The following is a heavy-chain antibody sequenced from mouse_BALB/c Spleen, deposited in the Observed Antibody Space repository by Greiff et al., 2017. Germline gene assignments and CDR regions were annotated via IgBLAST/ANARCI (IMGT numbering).Heavy chain of an antibody. J-gene: IGHJ4*01. Sequence: VQLKESGPGLVAPSQSLSLTCTVSGFSLTSYDISWIRQPPGKGLEWLGVIWTGGGTNYNSAFMSRLSISKDNSKSQVFLKMNSLQTDDTAIYYCVRDRDDAGYAMDYWGQGTSVTVSS. CDR3: VRDRDDAGYAMDY. D-gene: IGHD2-12*01. CDR1: GFSLTSYD. CDR2: IWTGGGT. V-gene: IGHV2-9-2*01.